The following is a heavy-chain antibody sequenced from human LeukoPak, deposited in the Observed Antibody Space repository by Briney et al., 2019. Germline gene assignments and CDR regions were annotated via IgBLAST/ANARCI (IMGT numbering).Heavy chain of an antibody. Sequence: ASVKVSCKASGGTFIGYYLHWVRQAPGQGLEWMGWINPNSGGTNYAQKFQGRVSMTRDTSISTIYMELNSLRSDDTAVYYYARVIQLSSGAHFDYWGQGTLVTVSS. CDR2: INPNSGGT. CDR3: ARVIQLSSGAHFDY. V-gene: IGHV1-2*02. J-gene: IGHJ4*02. CDR1: GGTFIGYY. D-gene: IGHD5-18*01.